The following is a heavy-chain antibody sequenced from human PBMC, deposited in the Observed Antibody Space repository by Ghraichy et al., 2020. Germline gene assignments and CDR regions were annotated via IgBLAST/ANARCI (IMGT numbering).Heavy chain of an antibody. CDR1: GFTFKVYS. V-gene: IGHV3-21*01. J-gene: IGHJ6*02. CDR2: ISTTGNYV. Sequence: GGSLRLSCAASGFTFKVYSMNWVRQAPGKGLEWVSAISTTGNYVNYADSVKGRFTVSRDNVQRSLFLEMNNLKVEDTALYFCVRGDNWDDIRYHYALDVWGQGTTVAVSS. D-gene: IGHD1-1*01. CDR3: VRGDNWDDIRYHYALDV.